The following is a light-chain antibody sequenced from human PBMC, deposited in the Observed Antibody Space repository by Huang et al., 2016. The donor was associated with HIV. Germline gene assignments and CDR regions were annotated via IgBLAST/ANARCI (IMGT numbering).Light chain of an antibody. Sequence: EIVLTQSPGTLSLSPGERATLSCRASQSVSSTFLAWYQQKPGQAPRLLIYGASNRATGIPDRFSGSGSGTDFTLTISRLEPEDFAVYHCQQYDSSPTYTFGQGTKLEIK. CDR2: GAS. CDR3: QQYDSSPTYT. CDR1: QSVSSTF. V-gene: IGKV3-20*01. J-gene: IGKJ2*01.